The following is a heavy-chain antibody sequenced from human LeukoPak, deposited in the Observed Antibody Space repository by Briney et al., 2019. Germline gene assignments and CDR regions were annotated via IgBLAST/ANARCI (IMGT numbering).Heavy chain of an antibody. J-gene: IGHJ4*02. V-gene: IGHV4-34*01. D-gene: IGHD2-21*01. CDR1: GGSFSGYY. CDR3: ARVWDSSIRY. CDR2: INHSGNT. Sequence: SETLSLTCVVYGGSFSGYYWTWIRQPPGKGLEWIGEINHSGNTNYNPSLKSRVTISADTSKNQFSLKLISVTAADTAVYYCARVWDSSIRYWGQGTLVTVSS.